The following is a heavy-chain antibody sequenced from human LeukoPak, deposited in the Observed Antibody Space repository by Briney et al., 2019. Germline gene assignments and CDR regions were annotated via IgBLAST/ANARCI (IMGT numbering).Heavy chain of an antibody. V-gene: IGHV4-4*07. Sequence: SETLSLTCTVSGGSIGSYYWSWIRQPPGKGLEWIGRIYTSGSTNYNPSLKSRVTMSVDTSKNQFSLKLSSVTAADTAVYYCARDGYSYGYSFDYWGQGTLVTVSS. CDR1: GGSIGSYY. CDR3: ARDGYSYGYSFDY. CDR2: IYTSGST. D-gene: IGHD5-18*01. J-gene: IGHJ4*02.